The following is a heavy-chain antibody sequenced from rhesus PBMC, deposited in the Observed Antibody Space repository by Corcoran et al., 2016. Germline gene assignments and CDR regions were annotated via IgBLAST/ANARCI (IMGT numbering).Heavy chain of an antibody. D-gene: IGHD4-23*01. CDR2: IGPGGNT. J-gene: IGHJ4*01. V-gene: IGHV3-72*01. CDR1: GFTFSSYA. CDR3: ARGGYEYSNYVNY. Sequence: EVQLVESGGGLVQPGGSLRLSCAASGFTFSSYAMQWVHQAPGKGLEWVSAIGPGGNTYYADAVKGKFTISRDTAKNSLYRQKNSLRAEDTAVYYCARGGYEYSNYVNYWGQGVLVTVSS.